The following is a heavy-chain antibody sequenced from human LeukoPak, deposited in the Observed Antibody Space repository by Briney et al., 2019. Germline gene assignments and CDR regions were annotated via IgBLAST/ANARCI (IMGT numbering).Heavy chain of an antibody. D-gene: IGHD6-13*01. V-gene: IGHV1-69*13. J-gene: IGHJ6*03. CDR1: GGTFSSYA. Sequence: SVKVSCKASGGTFSSYAISWVRQAPGQGLEWMGGIIPIFGTANYAQKFQGRVTITADESTSTAYMELSSLRSEDTAVYYCARDPSRDSSSWYGCYYYMDVWGKGTTVTVSS. CDR2: IIPIFGTA. CDR3: ARDPSRDSSSWYGCYYYMDV.